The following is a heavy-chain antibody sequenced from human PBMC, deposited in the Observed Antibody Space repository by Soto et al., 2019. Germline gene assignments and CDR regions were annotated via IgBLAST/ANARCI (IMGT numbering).Heavy chain of an antibody. CDR2: IWYDGSNK. CDR1: GFTFSSYG. D-gene: IGHD5-12*01. V-gene: IGHV3-33*01. J-gene: IGHJ5*02. CDR3: ARDRSMVAPNWFGP. Sequence: QVQLVESGGGVVQPGRSLRLSCAASGFTFSSYGMHWVRQAPGKGLEWVAVIWYDGSNKYYADSVKGRFTISRDNSNNTLYLQMNGLRSEDTAVHYCARDRSMVAPNWFGPWGQGTLVTVSS.